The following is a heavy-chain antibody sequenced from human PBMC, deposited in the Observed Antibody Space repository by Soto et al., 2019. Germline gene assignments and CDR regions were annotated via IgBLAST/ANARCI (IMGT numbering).Heavy chain of an antibody. J-gene: IGHJ4*02. V-gene: IGHV3-21*01. Sequence: EVQLVESGGGLVKPGGSLRLSCAASGFTFSSYSMNWVRQAPGKGLEWVSSISSSSSYIYYADSVKGRFTISIDNAKNSLYLQMNSLRAEDTAVYYCAREYSSGWYYYFDYWGQGTLVTVSS. CDR1: GFTFSSYS. D-gene: IGHD6-19*01. CDR2: ISSSSSYI. CDR3: AREYSSGWYYYFDY.